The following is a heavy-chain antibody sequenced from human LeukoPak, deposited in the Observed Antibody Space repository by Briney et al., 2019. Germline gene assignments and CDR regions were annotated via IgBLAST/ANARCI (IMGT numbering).Heavy chain of an antibody. CDR2: IYYSGTT. Sequence: SETLSLACSVSGGFIGSSAYDWGWIRQPRGKGLELIGTIYYSGTTYYNPSLKSRVTVFVDMSRNNLSLNVSSVTAADTAVYPCASFRLVRGVRSQTWGQGTLVTVSS. CDR3: ASFRLVRGVRSQT. V-gene: IGHV4-39*02. J-gene: IGHJ5*02. CDR1: GGFIGSSAYD. D-gene: IGHD3-10*01.